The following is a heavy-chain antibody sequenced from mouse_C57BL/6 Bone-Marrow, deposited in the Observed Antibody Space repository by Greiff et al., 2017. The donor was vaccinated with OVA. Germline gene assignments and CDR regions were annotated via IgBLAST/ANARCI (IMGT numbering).Heavy chain of an antibody. Sequence: VHVKQSGPELVKPGASVKISCKASGYSFTGYFMNWVMQSHGKSLEWIGRINPYNGDTFYNQKFKGKATLTVDKSSSTAHMELRSLTSEDSAVYYCASADSSGYDYYAMDYGCRGTAVTVSS. CDR2: INPYNGDT. J-gene: IGHJ4*01. CDR1: GYSFTGYF. D-gene: IGHD3-2*02. CDR3: ASADSSGYDYYAMDY. V-gene: IGHV1-20*01.